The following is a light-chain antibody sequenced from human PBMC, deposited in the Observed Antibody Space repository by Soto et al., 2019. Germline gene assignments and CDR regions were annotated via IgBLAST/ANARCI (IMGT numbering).Light chain of an antibody. CDR3: QQANSFPQT. J-gene: IGKJ1*01. Sequence: DIQMTQSPSSVSASVGDRVTMTCRASQGISSWLVWYQQKAGKAPKLLIYAASKLQSGVTSRFSGSGSGTDFTLTISSLQPEDSATYYCQQANSFPQTFGQGTKVEIK. CDR2: AAS. CDR1: QGISSW. V-gene: IGKV1-12*01.